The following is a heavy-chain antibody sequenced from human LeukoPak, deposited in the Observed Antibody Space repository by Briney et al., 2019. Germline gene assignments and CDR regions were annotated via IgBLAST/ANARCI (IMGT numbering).Heavy chain of an antibody. CDR2: FDPEDGET. V-gene: IGHV1-24*01. CDR1: GYTLTELP. J-gene: IGHJ4*02. D-gene: IGHD3-10*01. CDR3: ATDGYYGSDLTLRY. Sequence: ASVKVSCKVSGYTLTELPMHWVRQAPGKGLEWMGGFDPEDGETIYAQKFQGRVTMTEDTSTDTAYMELSSLRSEDTAVYYCATDGYYGSDLTLRYWGQGTLVTVSS.